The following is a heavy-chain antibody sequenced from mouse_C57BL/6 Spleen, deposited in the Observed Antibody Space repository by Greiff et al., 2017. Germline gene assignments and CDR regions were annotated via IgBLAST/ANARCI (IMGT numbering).Heavy chain of an antibody. CDR2: INPGSGGT. CDR3: ASPIYYDYALDY. D-gene: IGHD2-4*01. CDR1: GYAFTNYL. J-gene: IGHJ2*01. Sequence: VQLQESGAELVRPGTSVKVSCKASGYAFTNYLIEWVKQRPGQGLEWIGVINPGSGGTNYNEKFKGKATLTADKSSSTAYMQLSSLTSEDSAVYFCASPIYYDYALDYWGQGTTLTVSS. V-gene: IGHV1-54*01.